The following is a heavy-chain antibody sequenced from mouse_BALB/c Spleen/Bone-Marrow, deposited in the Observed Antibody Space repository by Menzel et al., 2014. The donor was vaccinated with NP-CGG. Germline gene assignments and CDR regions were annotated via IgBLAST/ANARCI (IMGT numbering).Heavy chain of an antibody. J-gene: IGHJ2*01. CDR1: GFTFSSYG. V-gene: IGHV5-6-3*01. CDR2: INSNGGST. D-gene: IGHD1-1*01. CDR3: ARERYYGNGRIFEY. Sequence: EVKVVESGGGLVQPGGSLKLSCAASGFTFSSYGMSWVRQTPDKRLELVATINSNGGSTYYPDSVKGRFTISRDNAKNTLYLQMSSLKSEDTAMYYCARERYYGNGRIFEYWGQGTTLTFSS.